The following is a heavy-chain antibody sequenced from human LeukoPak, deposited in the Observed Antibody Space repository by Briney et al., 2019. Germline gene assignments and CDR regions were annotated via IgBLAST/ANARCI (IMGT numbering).Heavy chain of an antibody. CDR3: AASLPNIVVVPATKGPFGY. Sequence: GGSLRLSCVASGLKFRNYGMHWVRQAPGKGLEWVTFIWYDGSHQYYIDSVKGRFTISRDNSKNTLYLQMNSLRAEDTAAYYCAASLPNIVVVPATKGPFGYWGQGALVTVSS. J-gene: IGHJ4*02. V-gene: IGHV3-30*02. CDR2: IWYDGSHQ. D-gene: IGHD2-2*01. CDR1: GLKFRNYG.